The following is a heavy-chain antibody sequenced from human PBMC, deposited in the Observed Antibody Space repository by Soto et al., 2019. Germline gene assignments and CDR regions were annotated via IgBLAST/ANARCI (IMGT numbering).Heavy chain of an antibody. CDR3: ARSGTGWFLDY. J-gene: IGHJ4*02. CDR2: MHYSGST. D-gene: IGHD6-19*01. V-gene: IGHV4-39*01. Sequence: QLQLQESGPGLVKPSETLSLICTVSGGSISSSGYYWGWIRQPPGKGLEWIGSMHYSGSTYYNPSFNSRGIRSLDTSTNLFSLALNAATASDTSVYSCARSGTGWFLDYWGRGTLVTFSS. CDR1: GGSISSSGYY.